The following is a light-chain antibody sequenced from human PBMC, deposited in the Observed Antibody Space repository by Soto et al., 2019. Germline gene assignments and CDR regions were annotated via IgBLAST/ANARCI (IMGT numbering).Light chain of an antibody. CDR2: DAS. J-gene: IGKJ1*01. Sequence: DIQMTQSPSTLSASVGDRVTITCRASPSISSWLAWYQQKPGKAPKLLIYDASSLESGVPSRFSGSGSGTEVTLTISSLQPDDFATYYCQQYNSYSWTFGQWTKVEIK. V-gene: IGKV1-5*01. CDR3: QQYNSYSWT. CDR1: PSISSW.